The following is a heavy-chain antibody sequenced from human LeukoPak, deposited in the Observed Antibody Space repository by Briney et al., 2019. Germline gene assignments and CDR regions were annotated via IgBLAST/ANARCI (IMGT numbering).Heavy chain of an antibody. V-gene: IGHV4-34*01. J-gene: IGHJ1*01. CDR2: INHSGST. CDR1: GGSFSGYY. Sequence: SETLSLTCAVYGGSFSGYYWSWIRQPPGKGLEGIGEINHSGSTNYNPSLKSRVTISVDTSKNQFSLKLSSVTAADTAVYYCARPTRGSSGYYSPSRYFQHWGQGTLVTVSS. D-gene: IGHD3-22*01. CDR3: ARPTRGSSGYYSPSRYFQH.